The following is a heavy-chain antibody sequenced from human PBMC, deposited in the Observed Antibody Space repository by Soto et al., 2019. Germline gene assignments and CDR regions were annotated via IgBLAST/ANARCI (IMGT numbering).Heavy chain of an antibody. CDR2: ISGSGDNT. CDR1: GFTFISYA. Sequence: EVQLLESGGGLVQPGGSLSLSCAASGFTFISYAMNWVRQAPGKGLEWVSTISGSGDNTYYADSVRGRFTISRDNSKNTLYLQVNSLRAEDTAVYFCAKGGDYYGSGSYDYWGQGTLVTVSS. D-gene: IGHD3-10*01. CDR3: AKGGDYYGSGSYDY. J-gene: IGHJ4*02. V-gene: IGHV3-23*01.